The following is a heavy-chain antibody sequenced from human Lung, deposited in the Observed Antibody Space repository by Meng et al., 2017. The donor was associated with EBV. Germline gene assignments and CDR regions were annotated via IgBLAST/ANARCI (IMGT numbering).Heavy chain of an antibody. Sequence: PSQALSPTCTVSGGTIRFGDYYWSWIRQPPGKGLEWIGYIYGSGSTSYNPSLMSRVTISVDTSRNQFSLKLTSVTAADTAVYYCAREYSSSSGLPGPWGQGTLVTVSS. D-gene: IGHD6-6*01. CDR1: GGTIRFGDYY. CDR3: AREYSSSSGLPGP. V-gene: IGHV4-30-4*08. J-gene: IGHJ5*02. CDR2: IYGSGST.